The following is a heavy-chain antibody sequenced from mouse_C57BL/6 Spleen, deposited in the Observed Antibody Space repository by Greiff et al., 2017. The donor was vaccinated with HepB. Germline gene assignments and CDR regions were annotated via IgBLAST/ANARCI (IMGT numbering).Heavy chain of an antibody. CDR3: ARNYDSNCDY. J-gene: IGHJ2*01. CDR1: GYTFTSYT. CDR2: INPSSGYT. Sequence: VQLQQSGADLARPGASVKMSCKASGYTFTSYTMHWVKQRPGQGLEWIGYINPSSGYTKYNQKFKDKATLTADKSSSTAYMQLSSLTSEDSAVYDCARNYDSNCDYWGQGTTLTVSS. D-gene: IGHD1-1*01. V-gene: IGHV1-4*01.